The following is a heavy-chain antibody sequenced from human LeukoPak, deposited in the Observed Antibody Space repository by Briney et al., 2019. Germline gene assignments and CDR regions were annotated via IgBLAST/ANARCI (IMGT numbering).Heavy chain of an antibody. CDR3: AIPQILPDDIYNF. Sequence: GGSLRLSCAVSEFIIRNYWMTWVRQVPGKGLEWVANINSGGSETHYVDSVKGRFTISRDNAKNTLFLQMSSLRAEDTALYYCAIPQILPDDIYNFWGQGTMVTVS. J-gene: IGHJ3*01. D-gene: IGHD5-24*01. V-gene: IGHV3-7*01. CDR2: INSGGSET. CDR1: EFIIRNYW.